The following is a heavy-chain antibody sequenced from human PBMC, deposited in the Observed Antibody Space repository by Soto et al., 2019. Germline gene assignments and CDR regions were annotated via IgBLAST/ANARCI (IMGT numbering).Heavy chain of an antibody. CDR3: ARDGYCSGGSCYSVPVFDY. D-gene: IGHD2-15*01. CDR2: IWYDGSNK. J-gene: IGHJ4*02. CDR1: GFAFSTHA. Sequence: PGGSLRLSCAASGFAFSTHAMNWVRQAPGKGLEWVAVIWYDGSNKYYADSVKGRFTISRDNSKNTLYLQMNSLRAEDTAVYYCARDGYCSGGSCYSVPVFDYWGQGTLVTVSS. V-gene: IGHV3-33*08.